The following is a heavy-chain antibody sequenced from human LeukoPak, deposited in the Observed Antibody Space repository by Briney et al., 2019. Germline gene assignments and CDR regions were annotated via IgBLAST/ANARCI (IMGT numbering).Heavy chain of an antibody. CDR3: ARVRGRLGYSYGYWDDY. D-gene: IGHD5-18*01. V-gene: IGHV4-34*01. J-gene: IGHJ4*02. CDR2: INHSGST. CDR1: GGSFSGYY. Sequence: SETLSLTCAVYGGSFSGYYWSWIRQPPGKGLEWIGEINHSGSTNYNPSLKSRVTISVDTSKNQFSLKLSSVTAADTAVCYCARVRGRLGYSYGYWDDYWGQGTLVTVSS.